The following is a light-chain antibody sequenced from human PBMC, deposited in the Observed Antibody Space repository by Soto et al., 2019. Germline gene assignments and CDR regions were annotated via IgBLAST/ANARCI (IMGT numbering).Light chain of an antibody. Sequence: EIVLTQSPATLSLSPGERATLSCRASQSVTTYLAWYQQKPGQAPGLLIYQASNGATGIPARFSGSGSGTDFTLTISSLEPEDFAVYYCQQGSDWPLTFGGGTRVEIK. V-gene: IGKV3-11*01. CDR1: QSVTTY. J-gene: IGKJ4*01. CDR2: QAS. CDR3: QQGSDWPLT.